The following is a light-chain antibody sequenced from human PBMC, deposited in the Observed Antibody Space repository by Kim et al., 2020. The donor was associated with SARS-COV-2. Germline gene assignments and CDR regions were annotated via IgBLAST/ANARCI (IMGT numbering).Light chain of an antibody. Sequence: SATIHRPPSQGFLSRSNNKNSLAWYTQTPAQPPRLLISWASTRESGVPDLFRGSGSGTDFTLTISSLRAEDVAVYYCQQYYSTPYTFGQGPKLEI. CDR3: QQYYSTPYT. CDR1: QGFLSRSNNKNS. CDR2: WAS. J-gene: IGKJ2*01. V-gene: IGKV4-1*01.